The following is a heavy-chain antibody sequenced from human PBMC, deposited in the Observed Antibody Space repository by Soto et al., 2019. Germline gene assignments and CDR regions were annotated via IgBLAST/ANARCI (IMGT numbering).Heavy chain of an antibody. CDR1: GYTFTGYY. CDR3: ARDVGYCSSTSCPNWFDP. CDR2: INPNSGGT. D-gene: IGHD2-2*01. J-gene: IGHJ5*02. Sequence: ASVKVSCKASGYTFTGYYMHWVRQAPGQGLEWMGWINPNSGGTNYAQKFQGWVTMTRDTSISTAYMELSRLRSDDTAVYYCARDVGYCSSTSCPNWFDPWGQGTLVTVSS. V-gene: IGHV1-2*04.